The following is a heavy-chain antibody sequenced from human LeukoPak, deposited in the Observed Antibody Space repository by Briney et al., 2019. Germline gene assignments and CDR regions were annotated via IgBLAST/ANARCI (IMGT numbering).Heavy chain of an antibody. Sequence: PGGALRLSRAASGFTFSSYDMNWVRQAPGKGLELISHISSSGSNIYYADSVKGRFTISRDNAKNSLYLQLNSLRAEDTAVYYCARGDSSGWSYFDYWGQGTLVTVSS. CDR1: GFTFSSYD. CDR3: ARGDSSGWSYFDY. J-gene: IGHJ4*02. CDR2: ISSSGSNI. V-gene: IGHV3-48*03. D-gene: IGHD6-19*01.